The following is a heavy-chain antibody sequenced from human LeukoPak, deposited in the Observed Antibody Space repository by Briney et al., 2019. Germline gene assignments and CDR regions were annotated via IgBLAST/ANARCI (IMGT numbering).Heavy chain of an antibody. J-gene: IGHJ4*02. CDR2: IYTSGST. Sequence: KPSETLSLTCTVSGGSISSYYWSWIRQPAGKGLEWIGRIYTSGSTNYNPSLKSRVTMSVDTSKNQFSLKLSSVTAADTAVYYCAEGGATNWAYYFDYWGQGTLVTVSS. CDR3: AEGGATNWAYYFDY. D-gene: IGHD1-26*01. V-gene: IGHV4-4*07. CDR1: GGSISSYY.